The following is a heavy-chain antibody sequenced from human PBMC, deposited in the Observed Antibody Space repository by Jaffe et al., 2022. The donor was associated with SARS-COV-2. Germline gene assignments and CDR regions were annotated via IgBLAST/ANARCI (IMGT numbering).Heavy chain of an antibody. V-gene: IGHV3-23*01. CDR2: ISGSDGIT. D-gene: IGHD3-10*01. Sequence: EVQLLESGGGLVQPGGSLRLSCEASGFTFSNYAMSWVRQAPGKGLEWVSFISGSDGITYYADSVKGRFTISRDNSKNTLFLEMDSLRAEDTALYYCAKARSYGSRNYYNHFDQWGQGTLVTVSS. J-gene: IGHJ4*02. CDR3: AKARSYGSRNYYNHFDQ. CDR1: GFTFSNYA.